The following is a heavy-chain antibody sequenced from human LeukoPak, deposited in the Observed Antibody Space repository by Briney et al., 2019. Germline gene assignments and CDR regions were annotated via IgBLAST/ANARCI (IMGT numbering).Heavy chain of an antibody. CDR2: IYYSGNT. J-gene: IGHJ5*02. V-gene: IGHV4-59*12. Sequence: SETLSLTCTVSGASISSYYWNWIRQPPGKGLEWIGYIYYSGNTNYNPSLKSRVTMSVDTSKNQFSLKVTSVTAADTAVYYCARAPIPYDRSRTDYRFDPWGQGTLVTVAS. CDR1: GASISSYY. D-gene: IGHD3-16*01. CDR3: ARAPIPYDRSRTDYRFDP.